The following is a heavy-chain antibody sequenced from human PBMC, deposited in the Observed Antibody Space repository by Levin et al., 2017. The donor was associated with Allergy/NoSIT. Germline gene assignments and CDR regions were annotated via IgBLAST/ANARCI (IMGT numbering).Heavy chain of an antibody. CDR3: AKWLDV. J-gene: IGHJ6*02. D-gene: IGHD5-12*01. V-gene: IGHV3-48*01. CDR1: GFTFSSGS. CDR2: ISSTSSII. Sequence: PGGSLRLSCAASGFTFSSGSMNWVRQAPGKGLEWVSYISSTSSIINYADSVKGRFTISRDNVKNSLFLQMNSLRAEDTAVYYCAKWLDVWGQGTTVTVSS.